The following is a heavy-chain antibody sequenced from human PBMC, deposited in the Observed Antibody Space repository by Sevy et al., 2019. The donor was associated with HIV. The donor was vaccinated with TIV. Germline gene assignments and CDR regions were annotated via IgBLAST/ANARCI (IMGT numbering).Heavy chain of an antibody. J-gene: IGHJ4*02. CDR1: GFTFSSYW. V-gene: IGHV3-7*01. D-gene: IGHD3-22*01. Sequence: GGSLRLSCAASGFTFSSYWMTWVRQAPGKGLEWVANIKQDMSEKYYADSVKGRFTISRDNARNSLYLQMESLRAEDTAVYYCARAQQVTMLVVIGGLYFDSWGQRTLVTVSS. CDR2: IKQDMSEK. CDR3: ARAQQVTMLVVIGGLYFDS.